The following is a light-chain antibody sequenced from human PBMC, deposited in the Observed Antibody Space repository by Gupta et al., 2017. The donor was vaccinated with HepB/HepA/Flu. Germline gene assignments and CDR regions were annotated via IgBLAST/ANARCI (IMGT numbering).Light chain of an antibody. CDR1: QSRLHSPDKKTY. CDR3: QQYYSMPLT. CDR2: WAY. Sequence: DIVMTQSPDSLAVSLGERATINCKSSQSRLHSPDKKTYLGWYQQKAGQPPKLLIYWAYTRESGVPDRFSGSGSGTDFTLTISSLQAEDVALYYCQQYYSMPLTFGGGTKVEIK. J-gene: IGKJ4*01. V-gene: IGKV4-1*01.